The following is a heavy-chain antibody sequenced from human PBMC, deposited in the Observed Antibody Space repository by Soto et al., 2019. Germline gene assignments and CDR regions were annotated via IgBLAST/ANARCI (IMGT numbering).Heavy chain of an antibody. CDR3: ARGPYGGYHLSFDY. V-gene: IGHV3-33*01. D-gene: IGHD5-12*01. CDR2: IWYDGSNK. Sequence: PGGSLRLSCAASGFPFSSYGMHWVRQAPGKRLEWVAVIWYDGSNKYYADSVKGRFTISRDNSKNTLYLQMNSLRAEDTAVYYCARGPYGGYHLSFDYWGQGTLVTVPQ. J-gene: IGHJ4*02. CDR1: GFPFSSYG.